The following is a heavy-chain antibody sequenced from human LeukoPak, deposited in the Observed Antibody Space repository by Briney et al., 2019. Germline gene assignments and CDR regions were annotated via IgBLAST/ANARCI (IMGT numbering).Heavy chain of an antibody. D-gene: IGHD3-10*01. J-gene: IGHJ6*03. Sequence: ASVKVSCKASGYTFTSYYMHWVRQAPGQGLEWMGIINPSGGSTSYVQKFQGRVTMTRDTSTSTVYMELSSLRSEDTAVYYCARDQGHMVRGVDYYMDVWGKGTTVTVSS. CDR3: ARDQGHMVRGVDYYMDV. CDR2: INPSGGST. CDR1: GYTFTSYY. V-gene: IGHV1-46*01.